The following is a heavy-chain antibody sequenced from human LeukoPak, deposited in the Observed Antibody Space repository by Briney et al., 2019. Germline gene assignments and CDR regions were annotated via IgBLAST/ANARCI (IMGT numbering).Heavy chain of an antibody. CDR1: GGSFSGYY. CDR2: INHSGST. D-gene: IGHD3-22*01. Sequence: SETLSLTCAVYGGSFSGYYWSWIRQPPGKGLEWIGEINHSGSTNYNPSLKSRVTISADTSKNQFSLKLSSVTAADTAVYYCASRDYYDSSGYYGDYWGQGTLVTVSS. V-gene: IGHV4-34*01. CDR3: ASRDYYDSSGYYGDY. J-gene: IGHJ4*02.